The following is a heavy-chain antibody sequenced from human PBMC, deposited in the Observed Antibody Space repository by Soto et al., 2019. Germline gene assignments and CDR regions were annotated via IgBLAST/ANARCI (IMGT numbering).Heavy chain of an antibody. CDR1: GGSIASSLYY. CDR3: VSHRNYIVVSGSFFDY. CDR2: IYYSGST. J-gene: IGHJ4*02. D-gene: IGHD6-19*01. Sequence: PSETLSLTCTVSGGSIASSLYYWGWVRQSPGKVLEWIESIYYSGSTHYNPSLKSRVTVSVDTSKNQFSLKLTSVTAADTAVYFCVSHRNYIVVSGSFFDYWSQGTLVTVSS. V-gene: IGHV4-39*01.